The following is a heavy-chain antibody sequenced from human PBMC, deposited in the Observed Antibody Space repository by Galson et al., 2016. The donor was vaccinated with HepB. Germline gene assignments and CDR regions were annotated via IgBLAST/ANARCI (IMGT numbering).Heavy chain of an antibody. CDR2: ISYDGTNK. J-gene: IGHJ4*02. Sequence: SLRLSCAASGFTFSSYAMHWVRQAPGKGLEWVAVISYDGTNKHHAESVKGRFTISRDNSKNTLYMQMNSLRAEDTAVYYCAREGRFLDWLFYSFRDYWGQGTLVTVSS. D-gene: IGHD3-3*01. CDR3: AREGRFLDWLFYSFRDY. V-gene: IGHV3-30*04. CDR1: GFTFSSYA.